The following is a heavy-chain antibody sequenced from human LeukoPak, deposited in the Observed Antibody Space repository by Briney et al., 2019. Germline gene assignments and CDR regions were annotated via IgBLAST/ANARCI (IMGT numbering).Heavy chain of an antibody. CDR3: ARDTDYYDSSGYLYYFDY. CDR1: GFTFSSYS. CDR2: ISYDGSNK. Sequence: QPGRSLRLSCAASGFTFSSYSMHWVRQAPGKGLEWVAVISYDGSNKYYADSVKGRFTISRDNSKNTLYLQMNSLRAEDTAVYYCARDTDYYDSSGYLYYFDYWGQGTLVTVSS. D-gene: IGHD3-22*01. J-gene: IGHJ4*02. V-gene: IGHV3-30*03.